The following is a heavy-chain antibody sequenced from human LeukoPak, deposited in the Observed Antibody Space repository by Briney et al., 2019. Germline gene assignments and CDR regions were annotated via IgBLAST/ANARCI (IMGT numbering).Heavy chain of an antibody. CDR1: GGSFTNNA. J-gene: IGHJ4*02. CDR3: ARGKGFVGHFDF. D-gene: IGHD3-3*01. Sequence: GASVKVSCKVSGGSFTNNAISWVRQAPGQGPEWMGRILPIFGTAEYAERFQGRLTITADKSTTTAYMELTSLKIEDTALYFCARGKGFVGHFDFWGQGTLVSVSS. V-gene: IGHV1-69*06. CDR2: ILPIFGTA.